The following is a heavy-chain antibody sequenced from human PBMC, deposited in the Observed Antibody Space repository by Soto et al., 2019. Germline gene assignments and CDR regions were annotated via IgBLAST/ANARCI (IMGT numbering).Heavy chain of an antibody. V-gene: IGHV4-39*01. CDR2: IYYSGST. J-gene: IGHJ4*02. CDR1: AGSPSRCSYH. CDR3: ARRLYSGYDSDFDY. D-gene: IGHD5-12*01. Sequence: PSEDLSLPCTVSAGSPSRCSYHWGCVRQPPGNGLEWIGSIYYSGSTYYNPSLKSRVTISVDTSKNQFSLKLSSVTAADTAVYYCARRLYSGYDSDFDYWGQGTLVTVSS.